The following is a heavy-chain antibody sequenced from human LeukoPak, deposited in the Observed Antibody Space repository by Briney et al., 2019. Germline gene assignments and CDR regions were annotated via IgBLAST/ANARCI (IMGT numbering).Heavy chain of an antibody. D-gene: IGHD3-22*01. V-gene: IGHV1-18*01. CDR3: ARDPYYDSSGYPANFDY. J-gene: IGHJ4*02. Sequence: GASVKVSCKASGYTFTSYGISWVRQAPGQGLEWMGWISTYNGNTNYAQKLQGRVTMTTDTSTSTAYMELRSLRSDDTAVYYCARDPYYDSSGYPANFDYWGQGTLVTVSS. CDR2: ISTYNGNT. CDR1: GYTFTSYG.